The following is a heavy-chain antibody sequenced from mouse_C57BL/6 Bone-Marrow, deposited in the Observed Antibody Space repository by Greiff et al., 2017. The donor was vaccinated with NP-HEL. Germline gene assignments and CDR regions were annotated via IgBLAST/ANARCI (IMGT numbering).Heavy chain of an antibody. CDR3: VRQGYDGYYLDY. D-gene: IGHD2-3*01. V-gene: IGHV10-1*01. CDR1: GFSFNTYA. CDR2: IRSKSNNYAT. J-gene: IGHJ2*01. Sequence: EVKLVESGGGLVQPKGSLKLSCAASGFSFNTYAMNWVRQAPGKGLEWVARIRSKSNNYATYYADSLKDRFTISRDASESMLYLQMNNLKTEDTAMYYCVRQGYDGYYLDYWGQGTTLTVSS.